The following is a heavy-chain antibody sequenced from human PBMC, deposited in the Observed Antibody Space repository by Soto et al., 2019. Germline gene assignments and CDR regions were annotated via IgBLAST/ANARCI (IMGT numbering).Heavy chain of an antibody. CDR3: ARGLRSEVEWNWLDH. Sequence: VASVKVSCKATGYIFNIYGITWVRQAPGQGLEWMGWTSAHNGNTNYAQKVQDRLTIITDTSTSTAYMELRSLTPDDTAVYYCARGLRSEVEWNWLDHWGQGTLAPVYS. D-gene: IGHD1-1*01. V-gene: IGHV1-18*04. J-gene: IGHJ5*02. CDR2: TSAHNGNT. CDR1: GYIFNIYG.